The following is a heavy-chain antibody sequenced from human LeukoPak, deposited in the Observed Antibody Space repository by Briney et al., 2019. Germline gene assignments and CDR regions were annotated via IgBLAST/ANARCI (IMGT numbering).Heavy chain of an antibody. J-gene: IGHJ4*02. CDR3: ARDLSDDSSGYSYYFDY. V-gene: IGHV4-30-2*01. Sequence: PSQTLSLTCTVSGGSISSGGYYWSWIRRPPGKGLEWIGYIYHSGSTYYNPSLKSRVTISVDRSKNQFSLRLSSVTAADTAVYYCARDLSDDSSGYSYYFDYWGQGTLVTVSS. CDR2: IYHSGST. CDR1: GGSISSGGYY. D-gene: IGHD3-22*01.